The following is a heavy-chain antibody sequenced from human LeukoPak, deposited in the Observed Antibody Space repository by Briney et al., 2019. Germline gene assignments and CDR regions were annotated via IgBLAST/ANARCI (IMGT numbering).Heavy chain of an antibody. Sequence: SETLSLTCTVSGGSISSHYWSWIRQPPGKGLEWIGYIYYSGSTNYNPSLKSRVTISVDTSKNQFSLKLSSVTAADTAVYYCARGYYYGSGSYYKDPFQHWGQGTLVTVPS. D-gene: IGHD3-10*01. V-gene: IGHV4-59*11. CDR1: GGSISSHY. J-gene: IGHJ1*01. CDR2: IYYSGST. CDR3: ARGYYYGSGSYYKDPFQH.